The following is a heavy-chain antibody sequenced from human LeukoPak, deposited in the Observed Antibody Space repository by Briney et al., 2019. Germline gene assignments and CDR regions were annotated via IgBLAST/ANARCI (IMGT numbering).Heavy chain of an antibody. D-gene: IGHD3-10*01. CDR2: ITYDGYYK. CDR1: GFXFTNYG. Sequence: GTSLRLSCAASGFXFTNYGIHWVRQAPGKGLEWVALITYDGYYKYYSDSVKGRFTISSDTSKNTLYLQMNSLRAEDTAVYYCARDLSPVVRASPMGYWGQGTPVTVSS. CDR3: ARDLSPVVRASPMGY. V-gene: IGHV3-30*03. J-gene: IGHJ4*02.